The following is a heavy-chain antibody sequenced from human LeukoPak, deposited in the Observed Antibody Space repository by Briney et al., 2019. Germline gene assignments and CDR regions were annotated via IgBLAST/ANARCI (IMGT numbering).Heavy chain of an antibody. CDR1: GYTLTELS. CDR3: ATVPLAAAGYDY. D-gene: IGHD6-13*01. V-gene: IGHV1-24*01. Sequence: ASVKVSCKVSGYTLTELSMHWVRQAPGKGLEWMGGFDPEDGETIYAQKFQGRVTMTEDTSTDTAYMELSSLRSEDTAVYYCATVPLAAAGYDYWGQGTLVTVSS. CDR2: FDPEDGET. J-gene: IGHJ4*02.